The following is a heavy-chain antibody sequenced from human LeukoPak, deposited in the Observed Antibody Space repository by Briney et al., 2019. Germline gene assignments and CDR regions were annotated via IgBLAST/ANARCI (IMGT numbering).Heavy chain of an antibody. V-gene: IGHV4-59*01. CDR1: GGSISIYY. Sequence: SETLSLTCSVSGGSISIYYWTWIRQIPGKGLEWIGCIYYTGTTNYNPLFESRATISVDTSKNQFSLKLTSVTAADTAVYFCARGEDFERYYLAYWGQGTLVTVSS. CDR3: ARGEDFERYYLAY. CDR2: IYYTGTT. D-gene: IGHD3-9*01. J-gene: IGHJ4*02.